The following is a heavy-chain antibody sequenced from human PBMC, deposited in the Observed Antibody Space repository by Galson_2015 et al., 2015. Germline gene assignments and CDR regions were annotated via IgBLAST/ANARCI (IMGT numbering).Heavy chain of an antibody. CDR2: IYHTGST. J-gene: IGHJ5*02. V-gene: IGHV4-30-2*01. D-gene: IGHD1-14*01. CDR3: AKGGTLSRFDP. Sequence: CAVSGASISSAGYSWSWIRQPPGKGLEWIGSIYHTGSTYFNPSLDSRVTISVDRSKNQLSLKLSSVSAADTAVYYCAKGGTLSRFDPWGQGTLVTVSS. CDR1: GASISSAGYS.